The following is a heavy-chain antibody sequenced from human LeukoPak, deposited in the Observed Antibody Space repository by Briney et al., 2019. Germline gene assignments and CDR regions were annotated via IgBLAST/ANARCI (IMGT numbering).Heavy chain of an antibody. Sequence: ASVKVSCKASGYTFTSNYMHWVRQAPGQGLEWMGIINPSGGSTSYAQRFQGRVTMTRDTSTSTVYMELSSLRSEDTAVYYCARDPSNNWNYNWFDPWGQGTLVTVSS. CDR3: ARDPSNNWNYNWFDP. J-gene: IGHJ5*02. V-gene: IGHV1-46*01. D-gene: IGHD1-7*01. CDR1: GYTFTSNY. CDR2: INPSGGST.